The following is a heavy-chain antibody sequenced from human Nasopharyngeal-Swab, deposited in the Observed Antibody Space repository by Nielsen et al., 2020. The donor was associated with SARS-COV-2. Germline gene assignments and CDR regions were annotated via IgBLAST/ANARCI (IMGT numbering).Heavy chain of an antibody. CDR1: GFTFSDYY. V-gene: IGHV3-11*01. Sequence: GGSLRLSCAASGFTFSDYYMSWIRQAPGKGLEWVSYISSSGSTIYYADSVKGRFTISRDNAKNSLYLQMNSLRAEDTAVYYCARRQRITMVRGVRAWFDPWGQGTLVTVSS. D-gene: IGHD3-10*01. J-gene: IGHJ5*02. CDR2: ISSSGSTI. CDR3: ARRQRITMVRGVRAWFDP.